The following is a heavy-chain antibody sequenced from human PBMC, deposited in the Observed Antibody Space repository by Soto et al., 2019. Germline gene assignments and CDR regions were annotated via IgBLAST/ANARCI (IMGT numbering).Heavy chain of an antibody. J-gene: IGHJ4*02. V-gene: IGHV6-1*01. Sequence: PSQTLSLTCVISGDSVSIYSGAWNWIRQSPSRGLEWLGRTYYRSKWYYDYAESVKSRIIISVDTSKNQFSLQLNSVTPDDAAVYYCANEPGYSLDYWGQGIQVTVPS. CDR2: TYYRSKWYY. CDR3: ANEPGYSLDY. CDR1: GDSVSIYSGA. D-gene: IGHD5-12*01.